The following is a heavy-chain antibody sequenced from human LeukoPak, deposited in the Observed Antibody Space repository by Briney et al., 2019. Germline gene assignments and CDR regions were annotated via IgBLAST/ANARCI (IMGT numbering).Heavy chain of an antibody. Sequence: GGSLRLSCAASGFTFSSYATHWVRQAPGRGLEWVAVISYDGSNKYYADSVKARFTISRDNAKNSLYLQMNSLRAEDTAVYYCARDRRGLWFGELSSGKDAFDIWGQGTMVTVSS. CDR3: ARDRRGLWFGELSSGKDAFDI. CDR1: GFTFSSYA. D-gene: IGHD3-10*01. J-gene: IGHJ3*02. V-gene: IGHV3-30-3*01. CDR2: ISYDGSNK.